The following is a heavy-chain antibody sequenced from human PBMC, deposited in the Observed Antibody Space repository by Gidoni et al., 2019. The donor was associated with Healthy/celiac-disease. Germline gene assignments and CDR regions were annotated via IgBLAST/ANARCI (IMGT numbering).Heavy chain of an antibody. J-gene: IGHJ4*02. V-gene: IGHV3-23*01. CDR1: GFTFSSYA. D-gene: IGHD3-10*01. CDR2: ISGSGGST. CDR3: AKCGWFGELTPFDY. Sequence: EVQLLESGGGLVQPGGSLSLSCAASGFTFSSYAMSWVRQAPGKGLEGVSAISGSGGSTYYADSVKGRFTISRDNSKNTLYLQMNSLRAEDTAVYYCAKCGWFGELTPFDYWGQGTLVTVSS.